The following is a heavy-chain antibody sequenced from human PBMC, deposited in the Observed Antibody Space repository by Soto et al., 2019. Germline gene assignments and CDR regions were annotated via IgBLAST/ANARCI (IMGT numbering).Heavy chain of an antibody. CDR2: IYHSGST. CDR3: ARERGFGDMLGAFDI. Sequence: QLQLQESGSGLVKPSQTLSLTCAVSGGSISSGGYSWSWIRQPPGKGLEWIGYIYHSGSTYYNPSLKSRVTISVDRSKIQFSLKLSSVTAADTAVYYCARERGFGDMLGAFDIWGQGTMLTVSS. CDR1: GGSISSGGYS. D-gene: IGHD3-10*01. J-gene: IGHJ3*02. V-gene: IGHV4-30-2*01.